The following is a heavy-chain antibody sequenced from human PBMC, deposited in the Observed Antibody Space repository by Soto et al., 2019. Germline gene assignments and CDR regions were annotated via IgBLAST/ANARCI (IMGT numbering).Heavy chain of an antibody. Sequence: GGSLRLSCSASGFTFSIYAMSWVRQAPGKGLEWVSAISGSGGSTCYADSVKGRFTISRDNSKNTLYLQMNSLRAEDTAVYYCAKDHRDSSGYYFDYWGQGTLVTVSS. CDR3: AKDHRDSSGYYFDY. V-gene: IGHV3-23*01. CDR2: ISGSGGST. D-gene: IGHD3-22*01. CDR1: GFTFSIYA. J-gene: IGHJ4*02.